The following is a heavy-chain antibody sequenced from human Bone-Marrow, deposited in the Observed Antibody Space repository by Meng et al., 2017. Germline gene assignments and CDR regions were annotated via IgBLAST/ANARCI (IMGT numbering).Heavy chain of an antibody. J-gene: IGHJ4*02. Sequence: VATVSAGGGWVKPGGSLSIYGDASGLTFSDYYMSWIRQAPGNGLEWVSYISSSGSTIYYADSVKGRFTISRDNAKNSLYLQMNSLRAEDTAVYYCASYSSGWYPPTDWVQGTLVTVSS. CDR2: ISSSGSTI. CDR1: GLTFSDYY. CDR3: ASYSSGWYPPTD. V-gene: IGHV3-11*01. D-gene: IGHD6-19*01.